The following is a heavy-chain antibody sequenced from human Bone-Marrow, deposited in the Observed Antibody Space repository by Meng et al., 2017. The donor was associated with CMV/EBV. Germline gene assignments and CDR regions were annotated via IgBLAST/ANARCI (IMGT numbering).Heavy chain of an antibody. J-gene: IGHJ6*01. V-gene: IGHV1-2*02. CDR2: INPNSGGT. CDR3: AREGGSYLYYYYYGMDV. CDR1: GYTFTGYY. D-gene: IGHD1-26*01. Sequence: ASVKVSCKASGYTFTGYYMHWVRQAPGQGLEWMGWINPNSGGTNYAQKFQGRVTMTRDTSISTAYMELSSLRSEDTAVYYCAREGGSYLYYYYYGMDVWGQGTTV.